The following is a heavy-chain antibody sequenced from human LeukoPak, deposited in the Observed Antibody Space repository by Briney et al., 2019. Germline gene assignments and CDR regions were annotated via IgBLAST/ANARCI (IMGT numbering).Heavy chain of an antibody. V-gene: IGHV3-23*01. CDR2: ISGSDST. CDR3: ARGTRSYDP. J-gene: IGHJ5*02. Sequence: PGGSLRLSCAASGFTFSSYAMSWVRQAPGKGLEWVSAISGSDSTYYADSVKGRFTISRDNAKNSLYLQMNSLRAEDTAVYYCARGTRSYDPWGQGTLVTVSS. CDR1: GFTFSSYA. D-gene: IGHD1-7*01.